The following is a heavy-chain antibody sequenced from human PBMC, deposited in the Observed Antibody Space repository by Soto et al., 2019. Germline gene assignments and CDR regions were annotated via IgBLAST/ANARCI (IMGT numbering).Heavy chain of an antibody. CDR3: ARSPGYDLYYYMDV. CDR1: GGSISSYY. CDR2: IYYSGST. J-gene: IGHJ6*03. D-gene: IGHD5-12*01. V-gene: IGHV4-59*08. Sequence: PSETLSFTCSVSGGSISSYYWSWIRQPPGKGLEWIGYIYYSGSTNYNPSLKSRVTISVDTSKNQFSLKLSSVTAADTAVYYCARSPGYDLYYYMDVWGKGTTVTVSS.